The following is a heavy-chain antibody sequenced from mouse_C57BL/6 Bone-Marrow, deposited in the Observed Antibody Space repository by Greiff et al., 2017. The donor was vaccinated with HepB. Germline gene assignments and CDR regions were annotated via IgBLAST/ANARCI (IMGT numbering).Heavy chain of an antibody. Sequence: EVKLVESGPVLVKPGASVKMSCKASGYTFTDYYMNWVKQSHGKSLEWIGVINPYNGGTSYNQKFKGKATLTVDKSSSTAYMELNSLTSEDSAVYYCARWLAYWGQGTLVTVSA. J-gene: IGHJ3*01. V-gene: IGHV1-19*01. CDR3: ARWLAY. CDR2: INPYNGGT. CDR1: GYTFTDYY.